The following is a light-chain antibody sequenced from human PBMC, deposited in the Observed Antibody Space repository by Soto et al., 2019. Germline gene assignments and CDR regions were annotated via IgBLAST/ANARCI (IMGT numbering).Light chain of an antibody. V-gene: IGKV3-15*01. CDR3: QQYNNWPPYT. CDR1: QRVTSSN. J-gene: IGKJ2*01. CDR2: GAS. Sequence: ELVLTQSPGTLSLSAGERATLSCRASQRVTSSNLAWYQQKPGQAPRLLIHGASTRATGIPARFSGSGSGTEFTLTISSLQSEDYAVYYCQQYNNWPPYTFGQGTKVDIK.